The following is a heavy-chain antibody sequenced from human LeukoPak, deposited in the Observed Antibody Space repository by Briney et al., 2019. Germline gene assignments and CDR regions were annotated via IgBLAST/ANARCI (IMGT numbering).Heavy chain of an antibody. D-gene: IGHD6-19*01. J-gene: IGHJ3*02. Sequence: PGASVKVSCKASGYTFTSYDINWVRQATGQGLEWMGWISAYNGNTNYAQKLQGRVTMTTDTSTSTAYMELRSLRSDDTAVYYCARDRDSSFDAFDIWGQGTMVTVSS. CDR1: GYTFTSYD. CDR3: ARDRDSSFDAFDI. V-gene: IGHV1-18*01. CDR2: ISAYNGNT.